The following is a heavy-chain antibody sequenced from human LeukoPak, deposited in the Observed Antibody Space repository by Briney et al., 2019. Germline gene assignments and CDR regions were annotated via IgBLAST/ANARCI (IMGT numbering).Heavy chain of an antibody. J-gene: IGHJ4*02. D-gene: IGHD3-10*01. CDR1: RFTFNSYN. Sequence: GGSLRLSCAASRFTFNSYNMNWVRQAPGKGLEWVSFISSTSSSKYYADSVRGRFTISRDNAKNSLYLQMNSLRVEDTAVYFCATMVRGVVPDYWGQGTLVTVSS. CDR3: ATMVRGVVPDY. V-gene: IGHV3-21*06. CDR2: ISSTSSSK.